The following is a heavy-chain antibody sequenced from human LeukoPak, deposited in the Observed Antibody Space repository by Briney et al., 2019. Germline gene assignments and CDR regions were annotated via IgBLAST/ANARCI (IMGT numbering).Heavy chain of an antibody. J-gene: IGHJ4*02. V-gene: IGHV3-64*01. CDR1: GFTFSSYA. Sequence: GGSLRLSCGASGFTFSSYAMHWVRQAPGKGLEYVSAISSNGGSTFYANSVKGRFTISRDTSKNTLYLQMGSLRADDMAVYYCVRVSGSYGYWGQGTLVTVSS. CDR2: ISSNGGST. D-gene: IGHD1-26*01. CDR3: VRVSGSYGY.